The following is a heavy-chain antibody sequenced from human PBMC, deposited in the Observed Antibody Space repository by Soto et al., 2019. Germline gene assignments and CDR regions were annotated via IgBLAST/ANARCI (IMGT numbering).Heavy chain of an antibody. CDR1: GGSISSSSYY. V-gene: IGHV4-39*01. CDR3: ARSMTPVVTLDY. Sequence: QLQLQESGPGLVKPSETLSLTCTVSGGSISSSSYYWGWLRQPPGKGLEWIGSIYYSGSTYYNPYLTSRFTISVDTSKNQFSLKLSSVTAADTAVYYCARSMTPVVTLDYWGQGTLVTVSS. CDR2: IYYSGST. D-gene: IGHD4-17*01. J-gene: IGHJ4*02.